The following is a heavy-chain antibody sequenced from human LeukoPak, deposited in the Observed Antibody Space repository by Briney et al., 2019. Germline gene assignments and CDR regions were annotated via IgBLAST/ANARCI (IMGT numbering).Heavy chain of an antibody. J-gene: IGHJ4*02. V-gene: IGHV3-48*04. Sequence: GGSLRLSCAASGFTFSSYSMNWVRQAPGKRLEWVSYISSSSSTIYYADSVKGRFTISRDNAKNSLYLQMNSLRAEDTAVYYCARDSSGGGSADLDYWGQGTLVTVSS. CDR1: GFTFSSYS. CDR3: ARDSSGGGSADLDY. CDR2: ISSSSSTI. D-gene: IGHD6-25*01.